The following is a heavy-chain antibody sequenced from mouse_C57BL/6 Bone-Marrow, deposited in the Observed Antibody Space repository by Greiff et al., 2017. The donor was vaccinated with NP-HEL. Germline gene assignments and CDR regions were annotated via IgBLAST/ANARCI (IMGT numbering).Heavy chain of an antibody. CDR1: GYTFTSYG. J-gene: IGHJ2*01. D-gene: IGHD1-1*01. CDR2: IYPRSGNT. Sequence: VKLHHSGAELARPGASVKLSCKASGYTFTSYGISWVKQRTGQGLEWIGEIYPRSGNTYYNEKFKGKATLTADKSSSTAYMELRSLTSEDSAVYFCASYYGSSYDYWGQGTTLTVSS. CDR3: ASYYGSSYDY. V-gene: IGHV1-81*01.